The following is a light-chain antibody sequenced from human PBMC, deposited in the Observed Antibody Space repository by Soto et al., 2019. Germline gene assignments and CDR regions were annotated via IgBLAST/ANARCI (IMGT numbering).Light chain of an antibody. CDR2: GAS. CDR3: QQYEGSPWT. V-gene: IGKV3-20*01. CDR1: QSVSSSF. J-gene: IGKJ1*01. Sequence: DIELTQSPGTLSLSPGDRATISCRASQSVSSSFLALYQQKPGQAPRLLIYGASSRTTGIPDRFRGSGSGTDFILTITGLEPEDFAVYYCQQYEGSPWTFGQGTKVEIK.